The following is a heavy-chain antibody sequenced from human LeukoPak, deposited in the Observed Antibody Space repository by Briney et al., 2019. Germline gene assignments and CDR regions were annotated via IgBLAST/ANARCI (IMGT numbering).Heavy chain of an antibody. J-gene: IGHJ4*02. V-gene: IGHV4-34*01. CDR2: INHSGST. Sequence: PSETLSLTCAVYGGSFSGYYWSWIREPPGTGLEWIGEINHSGSTNYNPSLKSRVTISVDTSKNQFSLKLSSVTAADTAVYYCARGLSRYYGSGSYYTHWGQGTLVTVSS. CDR3: ARGLSRYYGSGSYYTH. CDR1: GGSFSGYY. D-gene: IGHD3-10*01.